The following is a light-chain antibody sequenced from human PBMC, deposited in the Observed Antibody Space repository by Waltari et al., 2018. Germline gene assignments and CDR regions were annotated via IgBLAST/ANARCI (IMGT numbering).Light chain of an antibody. Sequence: DIQMTQSPSSLSASVGDRVSITCRASQGISNSLAWYHQRPGKAPKLLIYDASRLASGGPSRFSGSGSGTDYTRTISSLQPEDFATYYCHQYYTAALDFGGGTKVEIK. CDR1: QGISNS. V-gene: IGKV1-NL1*01. CDR3: HQYYTAALD. J-gene: IGKJ4*01. CDR2: DAS.